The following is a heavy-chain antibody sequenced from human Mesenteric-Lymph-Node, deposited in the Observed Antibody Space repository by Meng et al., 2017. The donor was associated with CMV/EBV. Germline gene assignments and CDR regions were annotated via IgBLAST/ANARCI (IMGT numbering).Heavy chain of an antibody. CDR3: AKDWVGCSRTTCYVPFDY. Sequence: GESLKISCAASGFIVDSNYMNWVRQVPGKGLEWVSVIYSDGRTYYADSVKGRFTISRDNSKNTLYLQMNSLRAEDTAVYYCAKDWVGCSRTTCYVPFDYWGQGTLVTVSS. D-gene: IGHD2-2*01. CDR1: GFIVDSNY. V-gene: IGHV3-66*02. CDR2: IYSDGRT. J-gene: IGHJ4*02.